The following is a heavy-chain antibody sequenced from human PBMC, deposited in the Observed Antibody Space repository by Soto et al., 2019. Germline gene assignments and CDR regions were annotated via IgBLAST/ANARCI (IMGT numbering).Heavy chain of an antibody. J-gene: IGHJ4*02. CDR1: GFAFSSYS. V-gene: IGHV3-48*02. CDR3: ARDYEYWSGYYKGFDY. CDR2: ISSSSSSI. Sequence: GGSLRLSCAASGFAFSSYSMNWVRQAPGKGLEWVSYISSSSSSIYYADSVKGRFTISRDNAKNSLYLQMNSLRDEDTAVYYCARDYEYWSGYYKGFDYWGQGTLVTVST. D-gene: IGHD3-3*01.